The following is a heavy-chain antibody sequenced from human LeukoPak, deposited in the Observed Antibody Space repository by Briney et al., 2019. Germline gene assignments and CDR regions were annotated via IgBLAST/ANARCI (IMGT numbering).Heavy chain of an antibody. V-gene: IGHV2-5*02. D-gene: IGHD7-27*01. CDR2: ISRDDDK. Sequence: SGPTLVKPTETLTLTCTFSGFSHNTRGVGVGWIRQAPGKALEWLALISRDDDKRYSPSLKSRLTITRDTSKNQVALTLANLDPVDTATYYCAHTGSAHGDDWFDPWGQGTLVTVSS. J-gene: IGHJ5*02. CDR3: AHTGSAHGDDWFDP. CDR1: GFSHNTRGVG.